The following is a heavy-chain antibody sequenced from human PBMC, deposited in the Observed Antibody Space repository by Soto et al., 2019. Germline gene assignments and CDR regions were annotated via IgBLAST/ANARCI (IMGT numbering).Heavy chain of an antibody. Sequence: GESLKISCKGSGYSFTSYWISWVRQMPGKVLEWMGRIDPSDSYTNYSPSFQGHVTISADKSISTAYLQWSSLKASDTAMYYCARGRKDSSSPYYYYGMDVWGQGXTVTVYS. D-gene: IGHD6-6*01. CDR3: ARGRKDSSSPYYYYGMDV. CDR1: GYSFTSYW. J-gene: IGHJ6*02. CDR2: IDPSDSYT. V-gene: IGHV5-10-1*01.